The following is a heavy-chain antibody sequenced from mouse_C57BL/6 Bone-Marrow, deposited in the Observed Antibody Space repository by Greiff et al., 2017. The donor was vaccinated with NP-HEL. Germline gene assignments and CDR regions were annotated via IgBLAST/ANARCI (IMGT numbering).Heavy chain of an antibody. Sequence: QVQLQQPGAELVKPGASVKMSCKASGYTFTSYWITWVKQRPGQGLEWIGDIYPGSGSTNYNEKFKSKATLTVDTSSSTAYMQLSSLTSEDSAVYYCARDEAQATRMDYWGQGTSVTVSS. J-gene: IGHJ4*01. D-gene: IGHD3-2*02. V-gene: IGHV1-55*01. CDR1: GYTFTSYW. CDR2: IYPGSGST. CDR3: ARDEAQATRMDY.